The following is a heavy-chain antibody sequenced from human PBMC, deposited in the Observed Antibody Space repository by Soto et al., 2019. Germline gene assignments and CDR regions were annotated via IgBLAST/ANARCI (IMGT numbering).Heavy chain of an antibody. CDR3: AVRGSDTSKGLLG. CDR1: GYSFLYYA. Sequence: QVQLVQSGGEVREPGASVKVSCKASGYSFLYYAISWVRQAPGQGLEWLGWISPYNANTKYGERVQGRVTITTDTATSTAYLHLRSLTSDDTAVYYCAVRGSDTSKGLLGWGQGTLVTVSS. V-gene: IGHV1-18*01. J-gene: IGHJ4*02. CDR2: ISPYNANT. D-gene: IGHD6-19*01.